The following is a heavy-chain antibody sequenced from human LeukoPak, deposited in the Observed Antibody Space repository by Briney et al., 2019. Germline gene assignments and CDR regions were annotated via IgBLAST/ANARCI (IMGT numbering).Heavy chain of an antibody. J-gene: IGHJ6*03. CDR3: ASFLGTDSSSWYGDYYYMDV. Sequence: ASVKVSCKASGYTFTSYDINWVRQATGQGLEWMGWMNPNSGNTGYAQKFQGRVTMTRNTSISTAYMELSSLRSDDTAVYHCASFLGTDSSSWYGDYYYMDVWGKGTTVTVSS. V-gene: IGHV1-8*01. CDR2: MNPNSGNT. CDR1: GYTFTSYD. D-gene: IGHD6-13*01.